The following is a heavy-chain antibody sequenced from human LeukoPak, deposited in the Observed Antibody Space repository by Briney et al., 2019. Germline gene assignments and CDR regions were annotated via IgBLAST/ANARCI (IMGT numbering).Heavy chain of an antibody. J-gene: IGHJ6*02. D-gene: IGHD1-26*01. CDR2: MNPNSGNT. CDR3: ARGGRYYYGMDV. Sequence: ASVKVSCKASGYTFTSYDINWVRQATGQGLEWMGWMNPNSGNTGYAQKFQGRVTMIRNTSISTAYMELSSLRSEDTAVYYCARGGRYYYGMDVWGQGTTVTVSS. CDR1: GYTFTSYD. V-gene: IGHV1-8*01.